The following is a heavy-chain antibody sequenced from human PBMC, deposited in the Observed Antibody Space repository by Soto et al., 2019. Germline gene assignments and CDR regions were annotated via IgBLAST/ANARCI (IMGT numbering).Heavy chain of an antibody. V-gene: IGHV3-30*04. D-gene: IGHD1-20*01. Sequence: QLQLMESGGGVVQPGRSLRLSCAASASTFSNYIMHWVRQAPGKGLEWVAFISYDGSNSNYADLVEGRFTISRDNPKNMLYLQLSSLRPDDTAVYYCAGGYNYYALGVWGQETTVTVSS. CDR2: ISYDGSNS. CDR1: ASTFSNYI. J-gene: IGHJ6*02. CDR3: AGGYNYYALGV.